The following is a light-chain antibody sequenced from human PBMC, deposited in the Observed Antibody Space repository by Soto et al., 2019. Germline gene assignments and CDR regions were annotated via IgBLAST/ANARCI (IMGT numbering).Light chain of an antibody. V-gene: IGKV3-15*01. CDR3: HQYNTCPLT. J-gene: IGKJ4*01. CDR1: QSVSSK. Sequence: EIVMTQSPATLSVSPGERATLSCRASQSVSSKLAWFQQKPGQAPRLLIHGASTRATDIPARFSGSGSGTEFTLTISSLQSEDFAVYYCHQYNTCPLTFGGGTNVDIK. CDR2: GAS.